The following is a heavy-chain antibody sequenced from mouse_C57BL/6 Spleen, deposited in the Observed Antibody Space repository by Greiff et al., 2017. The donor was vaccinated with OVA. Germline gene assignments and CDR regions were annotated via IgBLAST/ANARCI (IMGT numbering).Heavy chain of an antibody. J-gene: IGHJ2*01. CDR3: ARALITTVVAIDC. Sequence: VQLQQSGPELVKPGASVKISCKASGYSFTDYNMNWVKQSNGKSLEWIGVLNPNYGTTSYNQKFKGKATLTVDQSSSTAYRQLNSLTSEDSAVYYCARALITTVVAIDCWGPGTTLTVSS. D-gene: IGHD1-1*01. CDR1: GYSFTDYN. CDR2: LNPNYGTT. V-gene: IGHV1-39*01.